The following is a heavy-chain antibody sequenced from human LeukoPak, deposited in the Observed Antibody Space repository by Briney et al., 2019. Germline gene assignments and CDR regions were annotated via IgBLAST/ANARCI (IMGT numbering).Heavy chain of an antibody. CDR2: ISYDGSNK. Sequence: QLWGSLRLSCAASGFTFSSYAMHWVRQAPGKGLEWVAVISYDGSNKYYADSVKGRFTISRDNSKNTLYLQMNSLRAEDTAVYYCARDSGYCSGGSCYANWFDPWGQGTPVTVSS. CDR1: GFTFSSYA. D-gene: IGHD2-15*01. V-gene: IGHV3-30*04. J-gene: IGHJ5*02. CDR3: ARDSGYCSGGSCYANWFDP.